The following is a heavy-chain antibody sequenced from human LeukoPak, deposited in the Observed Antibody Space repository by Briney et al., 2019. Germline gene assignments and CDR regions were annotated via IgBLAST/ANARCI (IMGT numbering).Heavy chain of an antibody. D-gene: IGHD5-12*01. J-gene: IGHJ3*02. CDR3: AKGVDIVATAQEAFDI. V-gene: IGHV3-30-3*01. Sequence: GGSLRLSCAASGFTFSSYAMHWVRQAPGKGLEWVAVISYDGSNKYYADSVKGRFTISRDNSKNTLYLQMNSLRAEDTAVYYCAKGVDIVATAQEAFDIWGQGTMVTVSS. CDR1: GFTFSSYA. CDR2: ISYDGSNK.